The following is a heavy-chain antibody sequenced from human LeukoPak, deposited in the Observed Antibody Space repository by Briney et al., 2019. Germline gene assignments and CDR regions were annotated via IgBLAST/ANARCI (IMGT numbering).Heavy chain of an antibody. CDR2: ISYDGSNK. CDR3: VKAVRGVGTLDYYYYGMDV. V-gene: IGHV3-30*18. J-gene: IGHJ6*02. CDR1: GFTFSSYG. Sequence: PGRSLRLSCAASGFTFSSYGMHWVRQAPGKGLEWVAVISYDGSNKYYADSVKGRFTISRDNSKNTLYLQMNSLRAEDTALYYCVKAVRGVGTLDYYYYGMDVWGQGTTVTVSS. D-gene: IGHD1-1*01.